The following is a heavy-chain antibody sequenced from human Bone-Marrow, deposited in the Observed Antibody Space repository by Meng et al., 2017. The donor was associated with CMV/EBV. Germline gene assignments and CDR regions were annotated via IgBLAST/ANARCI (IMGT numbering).Heavy chain of an antibody. V-gene: IGHV3-30-3*01. CDR1: GFTFSSYA. J-gene: IGHJ4*02. CDR3: ARDQSYDSSGPFDY. D-gene: IGHD3-22*01. CDR2: ISYDGSNK. Sequence: QVQLVESGGGAVQPARSLRLSCAASGFTFSSYAMHWVRQAPGKGLEWVAVISYDGSNKYYADSVKGRFTISRDNSKNTLYLQMNSLRAEDTAVYYCARDQSYDSSGPFDYWGQGTLVTVSS.